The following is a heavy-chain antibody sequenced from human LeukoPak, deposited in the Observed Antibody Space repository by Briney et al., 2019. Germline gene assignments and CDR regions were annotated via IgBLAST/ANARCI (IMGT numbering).Heavy chain of an antibody. D-gene: IGHD5-18*01. J-gene: IGHJ4*02. V-gene: IGHV3-9*01. CDR2: ISSKSGST. Sequence: GGSLRLSCAASGFTFDDYAMHWVRQVPGKGLEWVSGISSKSGSTGYADSVKGRFTIYRDNVKNSLHLQMNSLRGEDTALYYCAKGRGYSYGQSFDCWGQGTPVTVSS. CDR3: AKGRGYSYGQSFDC. CDR1: GFTFDDYA.